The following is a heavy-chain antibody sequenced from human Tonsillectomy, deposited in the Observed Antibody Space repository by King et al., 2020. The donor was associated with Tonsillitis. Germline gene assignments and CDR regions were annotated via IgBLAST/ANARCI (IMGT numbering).Heavy chain of an antibody. V-gene: IGHV1-18*01. Sequence: VQLVQSGGEVKMPGASVKVSCKASGYTLTTYGITWVRQAPGQGLEWMGWISSYNADTKFAQKFQGRVTMTTDTSSNTAHMELRSLRTDDTAVYYCARWSEYYYCHYMDVWGKGTTVTVSS. CDR2: ISSYNADT. CDR1: GYTLTTYG. CDR3: ARWSEYYYCHYMDV. J-gene: IGHJ6*03.